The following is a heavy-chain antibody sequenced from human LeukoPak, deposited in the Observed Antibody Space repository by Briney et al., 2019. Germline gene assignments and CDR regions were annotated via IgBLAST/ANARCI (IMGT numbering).Heavy chain of an antibody. CDR1: GFTFSSFG. Sequence: GGSLRLSCAASGFTFSSFGMHWVRQAPGKGLEWVAVIWYDGSNKYYADSVKGRFTISRDNSKNTLYLQMNSLRAEDTAVYYCARDGEVATNDYWGQGTLVTVSS. CDR3: ARDGEVATNDY. CDR2: IWYDGSNK. V-gene: IGHV3-33*01. D-gene: IGHD5-12*01. J-gene: IGHJ4*02.